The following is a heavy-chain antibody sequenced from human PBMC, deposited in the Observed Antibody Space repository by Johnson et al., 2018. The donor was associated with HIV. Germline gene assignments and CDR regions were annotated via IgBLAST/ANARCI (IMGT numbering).Heavy chain of an antibody. V-gene: IGHV3-30*03. CDR3: ARQTTVVSGDAFDI. Sequence: QVQLVESGGGVVQPGRSLRLSCAASGFTFSSYGMHWVRQAPGKGLEWVAVISYDGSNKYYADSVKGRFTISRDNSKNTLYLQMNSLRAGDTAVYYCARQTTVVSGDAFDIWDQGTMVTVSS. CDR1: GFTFSSYG. CDR2: ISYDGSNK. D-gene: IGHD4-23*01. J-gene: IGHJ3*02.